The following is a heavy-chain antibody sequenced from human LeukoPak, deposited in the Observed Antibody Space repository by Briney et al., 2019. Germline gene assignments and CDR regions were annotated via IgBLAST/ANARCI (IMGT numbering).Heavy chain of an antibody. CDR1: GFTFSSYA. D-gene: IGHD1-26*01. Sequence: PGRSLRLSCAASGFTFSSYAMHWVRQAPGKGLEWVAVISYDGSNKYYADSVKGRFTISRDNSKNTLYLQMNSLRAEDTAVYYCARDMGSRATNFDCWGQGTLVSVSS. CDR3: ARDMGSRATNFDC. V-gene: IGHV3-30-3*01. J-gene: IGHJ4*02. CDR2: ISYDGSNK.